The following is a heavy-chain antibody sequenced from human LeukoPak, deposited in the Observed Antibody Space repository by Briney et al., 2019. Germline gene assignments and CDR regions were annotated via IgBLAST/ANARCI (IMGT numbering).Heavy chain of an antibody. V-gene: IGHV1-2*02. J-gene: IGHJ4*02. D-gene: IGHD3-22*01. Sequence: ASVKVSCKASGYTFTGYYMHWVRQAPGQGLEWMGWINPNSGGTNYAQKFQGRVTMTRDTSISAAYMELSRLRSDDTAVYYCAGGGFYYYDSSGYYYWGQGTLVTVSS. CDR2: INPNSGGT. CDR1: GYTFTGYY. CDR3: AGGGFYYYDSSGYYY.